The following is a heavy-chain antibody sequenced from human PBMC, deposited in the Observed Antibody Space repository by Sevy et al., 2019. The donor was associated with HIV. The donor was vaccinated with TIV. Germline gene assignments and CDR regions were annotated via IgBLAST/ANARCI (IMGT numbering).Heavy chain of an antibody. V-gene: IGHV3-33*01. CDR3: ARVRSIYVDTTHYYAMDV. J-gene: IGHJ6*02. CDR1: GFTFSSYG. D-gene: IGHD5-18*01. CDR2: TWYDGSTK. Sequence: GGSLRLSCAASGFTFSSYGMHWVRRAPGKGLEWVALTWYDGSTKFYADSVKGRFTISRDNSKNILSLQMNSLRADDTAVCYCARVRSIYVDTTHYYAMDVWGQGTTVTVSS.